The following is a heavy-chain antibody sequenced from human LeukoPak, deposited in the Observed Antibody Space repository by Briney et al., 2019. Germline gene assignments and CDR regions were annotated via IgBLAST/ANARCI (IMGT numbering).Heavy chain of an antibody. CDR2: IIPIFGTA. D-gene: IGHD3-3*01. CDR3: ARDINPTPHYDFWSGYFGY. CDR1: GGTLSSYA. J-gene: IGHJ4*02. V-gene: IGHV1-69*13. Sequence: ASVKVSCKASGGTLSSYAISWVRQAPGQGLEWMGGIIPIFGTANYAQKFQGRVTSTADEFTSTAYMGLRSLRSEDTAVYYCARDINPTPHYDFWSGYFGYWGQGTLVTVSS.